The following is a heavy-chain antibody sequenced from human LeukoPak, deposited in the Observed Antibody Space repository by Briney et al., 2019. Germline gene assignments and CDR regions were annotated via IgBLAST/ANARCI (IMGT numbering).Heavy chain of an antibody. V-gene: IGHV1-46*01. CDR2: INPSGGST. J-gene: IGHJ6*02. D-gene: IGHD1-7*01. Sequence: ASVKVSCKASGYTFTSYGISWVRQAPGQGLEWMGIINPSGGSTSYAQRFQGRVTMTRDTSTSTVYMELSSLRSEDTAVYYCARTTLNRELDYYYGMDVWGQGTTVTVSS. CDR3: ARTTLNRELDYYYGMDV. CDR1: GYTFTSYG.